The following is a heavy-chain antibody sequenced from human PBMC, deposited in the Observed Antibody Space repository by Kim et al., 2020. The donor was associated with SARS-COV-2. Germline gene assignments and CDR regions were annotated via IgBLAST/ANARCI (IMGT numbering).Heavy chain of an antibody. CDR1: GFSFSTSW. Sequence: GGSLRLSCAASGFSFSTSWMHWVRQAPGRGLVWVSRINTDGSSTYYADSVKGRFTISRDSVKNVLSLQMNSLRAEDTAVYYCATDYWGSINYWGQGTLVTVSS. V-gene: IGHV3-74*01. D-gene: IGHD7-27*01. CDR3: ATDYWGSINY. J-gene: IGHJ4*02. CDR2: INTDGSST.